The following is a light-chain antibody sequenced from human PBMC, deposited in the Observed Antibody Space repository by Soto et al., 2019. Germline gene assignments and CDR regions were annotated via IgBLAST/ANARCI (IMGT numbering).Light chain of an antibody. Sequence: MTQSPATLSASVGDRVTITCRASQSISSWLAWYQQKPGKAPKLLIYKASSLESGVTSRFSGSGSGTEFTLTISSLQPDDFATYYCQEYHDYPLTFGQGTKVEIK. J-gene: IGKJ1*01. V-gene: IGKV1-5*03. CDR1: QSISSW. CDR3: QEYHDYPLT. CDR2: KAS.